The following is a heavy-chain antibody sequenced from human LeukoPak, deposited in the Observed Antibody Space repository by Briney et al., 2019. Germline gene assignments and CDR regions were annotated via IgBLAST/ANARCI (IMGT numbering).Heavy chain of an antibody. CDR2: ISSSSSYI. D-gene: IGHD3-22*01. V-gene: IGHV3-21*01. Sequence: GGSLRLSCAASGFTFISYSMNLVRQAPGKGLEWVSSISSSSSYIYYADSVKGRFTISRDNAKNSLYLQMNSLRAEDTAVYYCAREPKTYYYDSRGYYALDYWGQGTLVTVSS. J-gene: IGHJ4*02. CDR1: GFTFISYS. CDR3: AREPKTYYYDSRGYYALDY.